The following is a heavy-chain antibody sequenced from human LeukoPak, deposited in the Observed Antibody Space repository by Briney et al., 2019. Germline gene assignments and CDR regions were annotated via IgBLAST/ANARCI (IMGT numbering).Heavy chain of an antibody. CDR3: ARKGPANYYYYYMDV. Sequence: ASVKVSCKASGYTFTSYDINWVRQATGQGLEWMGWMNPNSGNTGNAQKFQGRVTMTRNTSISTAYMELSSLRSEDTAVYFCARKGPANYYYYYMDVWGKGTTVTVSS. CDR1: GYTFTSYD. D-gene: IGHD2-2*01. V-gene: IGHV1-8*01. CDR2: MNPNSGNT. J-gene: IGHJ6*03.